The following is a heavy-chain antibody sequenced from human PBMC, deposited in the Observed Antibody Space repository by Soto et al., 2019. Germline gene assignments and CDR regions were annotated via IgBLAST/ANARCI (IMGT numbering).Heavy chain of an antibody. J-gene: IGHJ3*02. Sequence: PSQTLSLTCVIFGDSASSNSAAWNWIRQSPSRGLEWLGRTYYRSQWYNDYAVSVKSRITIKPDTSKNQFSLQLNSVTPEDTAVYYCVRDQWDDSSGFDVFDIWGQGTMVTVSS. CDR1: GDSASSNSAA. V-gene: IGHV6-1*01. D-gene: IGHD3-22*01. CDR2: TYYRSQWYN. CDR3: VRDQWDDSSGFDVFDI.